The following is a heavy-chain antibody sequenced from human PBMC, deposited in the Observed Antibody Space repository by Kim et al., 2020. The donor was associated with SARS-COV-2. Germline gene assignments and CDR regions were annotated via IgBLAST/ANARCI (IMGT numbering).Heavy chain of an antibody. Sequence: SVKVSCKASGGTFSSYAISWVRQAPGQGLEWMGGIIPIFGTANYAQKFQGRVTITADESTSTAYMELSSLRSEDTAVYYCATETYYYGSGSYRGGFHAFDIWGQGTMVTVSS. CDR2: IIPIFGTA. CDR3: ATETYYYGSGSYRGGFHAFDI. J-gene: IGHJ3*02. CDR1: GGTFSSYA. D-gene: IGHD3-10*01. V-gene: IGHV1-69*13.